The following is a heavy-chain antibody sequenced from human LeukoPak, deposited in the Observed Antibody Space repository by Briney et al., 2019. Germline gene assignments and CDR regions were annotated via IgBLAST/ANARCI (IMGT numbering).Heavy chain of an antibody. Sequence: PGGSLRLSCAASGFTFSSYWMSWVRQAPGKGLEWVANIKQDGSEKYYVDSVKGRFTISRDNAKNSLYLQMNSLRAEDTAVYYCARDRWRYVSGSYYLDYWGQGTLVTVSS. CDR2: IKQDGSEK. CDR1: GFTFSSYW. J-gene: IGHJ4*02. CDR3: ARDRWRYVSGSYYLDY. D-gene: IGHD3-10*01. V-gene: IGHV3-7*01.